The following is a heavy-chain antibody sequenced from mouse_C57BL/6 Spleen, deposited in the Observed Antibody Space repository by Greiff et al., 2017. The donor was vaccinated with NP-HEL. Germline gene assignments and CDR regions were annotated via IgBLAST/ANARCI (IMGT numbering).Heavy chain of an antibody. CDR3: ARCNYGNEWDFDY. J-gene: IGHJ2*01. CDR2: ISSGDSYT. D-gene: IGHD2-1*01. V-gene: IGHV5-6*01. Sequence: EVHLVESGGDLVKPGGSLKLSCAASGFTFSSYGMSWVRPTPDKRLEWVAPISSGDSYTYYPDSVKVRFTITRDKAMNTLNLQMSGLKSEDTSMDYCARCNYGNEWDFDYWGQGTTLTVSS. CDR1: GFTFSSYG.